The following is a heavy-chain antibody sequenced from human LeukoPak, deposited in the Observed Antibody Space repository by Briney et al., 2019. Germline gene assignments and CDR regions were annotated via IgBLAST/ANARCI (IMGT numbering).Heavy chain of an antibody. CDR3: AKDPFFSSSPDY. J-gene: IGHJ4*02. CDR2: ISGSGGST. CDR1: GFPFSSYA. V-gene: IGHV3-23*01. Sequence: GGSLRLSCAASGFPFSSYAMYWVRQAPGKGLEWVSGISGSGGSTFYADSVKGRFTISRDNFKNTLYLQMNSQRAEDTAVYYCAKDPFFSSSPDYWGQGTLVTVSS. D-gene: IGHD6-13*01.